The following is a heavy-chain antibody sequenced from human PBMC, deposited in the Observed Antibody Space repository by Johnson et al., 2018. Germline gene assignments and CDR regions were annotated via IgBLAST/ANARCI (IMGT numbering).Heavy chain of an antibody. D-gene: IGHD6-25*01. CDR3: ARTSKKGIAASAFEI. CDR1: EFTFTSYA. Sequence: QVQLVQSGGGLVKPGGSLRLSCAASEFTFTSYAMHWVRQAPGKGLEWMAVISYDGNNKYSADSVKGRFTISRDNSKNTLYLQMNSPRPEDTAVYYCARTSKKGIAASAFEIWGQGTMVTVSS. J-gene: IGHJ3*02. CDR2: ISYDGNNK. V-gene: IGHV3-30-3*01.